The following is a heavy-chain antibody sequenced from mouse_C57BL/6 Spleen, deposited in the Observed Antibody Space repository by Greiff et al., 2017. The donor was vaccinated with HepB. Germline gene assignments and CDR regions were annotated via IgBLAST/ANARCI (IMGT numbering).Heavy chain of an antibody. V-gene: IGHV1-59*01. CDR2: IDPSDSYT. CDR3: ASWGEYDENWYAMDY. J-gene: IGHJ4*01. Sequence: QAQLQQPGAELVRPGTSVKLSCKASGYTFTSYWMHWVKQRPGQGLEWIGVIDPSDSYTNYNQKFKGKATLTVDTSSSTAYMQLSSLTSEDSAVYYCASWGEYDENWYAMDYWGQGTSVTVSS. D-gene: IGHD2-14*01. CDR1: GYTFTSYW.